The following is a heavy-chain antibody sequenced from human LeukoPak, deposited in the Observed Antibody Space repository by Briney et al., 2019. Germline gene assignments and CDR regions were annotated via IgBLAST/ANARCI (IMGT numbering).Heavy chain of an antibody. J-gene: IGHJ2*01. Sequence: PSETLSLTCTLSGGSISSRSYYWGWIRQPPGKGLEWIGTIHYRGCTFYNPSLKSRVTISVDTSKIQFSLKLSSVTASDTAVYYCASLGGYCSSVSCYQYFDLWGRGTLVTVSS. D-gene: IGHD2-2*01. CDR3: ASLGGYCSSVSCYQYFDL. CDR1: GGSISSRSYY. CDR2: IHYRGCT. V-gene: IGHV4-39*01.